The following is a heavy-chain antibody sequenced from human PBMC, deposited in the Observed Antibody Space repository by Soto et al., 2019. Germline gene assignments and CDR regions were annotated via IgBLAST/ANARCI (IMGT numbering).Heavy chain of an antibody. CDR3: TTVYDFWSGYYTYYYGMDV. CDR1: GFTFSNAW. V-gene: IGHV3-15*01. Sequence: GGSLRLSCAASGFTFSNAWMSWVRQAPGKGLEWVGRIKSKTDGGTTDYAAPVKGRFTISRDDSKNTLYLQMNSLKTEDTAVYYCTTVYDFWSGYYTYYYGMDVWGQGTTVTVSS. D-gene: IGHD3-3*01. CDR2: IKSKTDGGTT. J-gene: IGHJ6*02.